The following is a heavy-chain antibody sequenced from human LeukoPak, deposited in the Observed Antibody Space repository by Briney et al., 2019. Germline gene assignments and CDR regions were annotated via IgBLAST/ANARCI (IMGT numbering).Heavy chain of an antibody. V-gene: IGHV1-2*02. J-gene: IGHJ4*02. Sequence: ASFEVSSKASGYAFTGYYMHCGRRAPGKRLEWMGWINPNSGGTNYAQKFQGKVTMTRDTSISTAYVELSRLRSDDTAVYYCARGDFWSGYPPNDYWGQGTLVTVSS. CDR2: INPNSGGT. CDR1: GYAFTGYY. CDR3: ARGDFWSGYPPNDY. D-gene: IGHD3-3*01.